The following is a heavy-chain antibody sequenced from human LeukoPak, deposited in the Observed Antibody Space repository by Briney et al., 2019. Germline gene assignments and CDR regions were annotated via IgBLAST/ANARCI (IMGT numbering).Heavy chain of an antibody. V-gene: IGHV3-21*04. D-gene: IGHD6-13*01. CDR3: AKDMVGAEAAAGDNAFDY. Sequence: GGSLRLSCAASGFTFSSYTINWVRQAPGKGLEWVSSISGNGDFIYYADSLRGRFTISRDNAKNSVYLQMNSLRTEDTALYYCAKDMVGAEAAAGDNAFDYWGQGTLVTVSS. J-gene: IGHJ4*02. CDR2: ISGNGDFI. CDR1: GFTFSSYT.